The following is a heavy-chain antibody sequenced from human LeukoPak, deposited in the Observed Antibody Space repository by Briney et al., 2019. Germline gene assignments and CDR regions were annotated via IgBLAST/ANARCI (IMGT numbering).Heavy chain of an antibody. J-gene: IGHJ4*02. Sequence: GGSLRLSCAASGFTFSSYAMHWVRQAPGKGLEWVAVISDDGSNKYYADSVKGRFTISRDNSKNTLYVQMNSLRAEDTAVYYCARDPSNSGSYYVLDYWGQGTLVTVSS. V-gene: IGHV3-30*04. CDR1: GFTFSSYA. CDR2: ISDDGSNK. CDR3: ARDPSNSGSYYVLDY. D-gene: IGHD1-26*01.